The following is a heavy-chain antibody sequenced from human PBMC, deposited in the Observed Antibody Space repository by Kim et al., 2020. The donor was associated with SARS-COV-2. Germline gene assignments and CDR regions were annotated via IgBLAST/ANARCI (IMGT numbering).Heavy chain of an antibody. J-gene: IGHJ4*02. CDR2: ISSSSSYI. V-gene: IGHV3-21*04. CDR3: ARVLTSGWSYFDY. Sequence: GGSLRLSCAASGFTFSSYSMHWVRQAPGKGLEWISSISSSSSYIYYADSVKGRFTISRDNARASLYLQMNSLRAEDTAVYYCARVLTSGWSYFDYCGQGT. D-gene: IGHD6-13*01. CDR1: GFTFSSYS.